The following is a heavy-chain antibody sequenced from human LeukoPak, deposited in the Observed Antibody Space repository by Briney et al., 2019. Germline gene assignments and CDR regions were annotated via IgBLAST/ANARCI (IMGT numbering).Heavy chain of an antibody. D-gene: IGHD6-13*01. CDR3: AKEGSSWYDYFDY. Sequence: GGSLRLSCAASGFSFSTYNMNWVRQTPGKGLEWISYILSSSETIYYADSVKGRFTISRDNAKNSLYLQMNSLRAEDTAVYYCAKEGSSWYDYFDYWGQGTLVTVSS. CDR1: GFSFSTYN. CDR2: ILSSSETI. J-gene: IGHJ4*02. V-gene: IGHV3-48*04.